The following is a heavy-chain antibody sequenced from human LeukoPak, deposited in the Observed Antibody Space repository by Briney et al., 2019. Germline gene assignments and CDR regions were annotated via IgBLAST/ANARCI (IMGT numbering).Heavy chain of an antibody. V-gene: IGHV3-73*01. Sequence: GGTLRLSCAASGFTFSGSALHWVRQASGKGLEWVGRIRSKADNYATTYAASVKDRFTISRDDSKNTAYLQMHSVKTEDTVVYYCTRLGYNYDTSGNYWGQGTLVTVSS. CDR1: GFTFSGSA. D-gene: IGHD3-22*01. J-gene: IGHJ4*02. CDR3: TRLGYNYDTSGNY. CDR2: IRSKADNYAT.